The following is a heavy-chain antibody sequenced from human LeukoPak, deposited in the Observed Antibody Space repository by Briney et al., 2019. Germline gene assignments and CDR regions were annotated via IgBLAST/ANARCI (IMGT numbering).Heavy chain of an antibody. V-gene: IGHV1-69*13. Sequence: SVKVSCKASGGTFSSYAISWVRQAPGQGLEWMGGIIPIFGTANYAQKFQGRVTITADESTSTAYMELSSLRSEDTSVYCYARVTYDSSGYMWYYFDYWGQGTLVTVSS. CDR1: GGTFSSYA. D-gene: IGHD3-22*01. J-gene: IGHJ4*02. CDR3: ARVTYDSSGYMWYYFDY. CDR2: IIPIFGTA.